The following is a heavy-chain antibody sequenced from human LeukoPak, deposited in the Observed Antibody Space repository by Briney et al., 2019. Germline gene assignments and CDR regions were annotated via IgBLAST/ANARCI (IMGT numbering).Heavy chain of an antibody. CDR2: INHSGST. J-gene: IGHJ5*02. CDR1: GGSISSSSYY. V-gene: IGHV4-39*07. CDR3: ARPFYRQLVANWFDP. Sequence: PSETLSLTCTVSGGSISSSSYYWSWIRQPPGKGLEWIGEINHSGSTNYNPSLKSRVTISVDTSKNQFSLKLSSVTAADTAVYYCARPFYRQLVANWFDPWGQGTLVTVSS. D-gene: IGHD6-13*01.